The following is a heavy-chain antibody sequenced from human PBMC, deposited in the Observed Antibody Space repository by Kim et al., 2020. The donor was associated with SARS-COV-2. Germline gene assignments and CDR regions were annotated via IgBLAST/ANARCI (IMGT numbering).Heavy chain of an antibody. CDR1: GGTFSSYA. CDR3: ARDLRDYIIYFDY. D-gene: IGHD4-4*01. CDR2: IIPILGIA. Sequence: SVKVSCKASGGTFSSYAISWVRQAPGQGLEWMGRIIPILGIANYAQKFQGRVTITADKSTSTAYMELSSLRSEDTAVYYCARDLRDYIIYFDYWGQGTLVTVSS. V-gene: IGHV1-69*04. J-gene: IGHJ4*02.